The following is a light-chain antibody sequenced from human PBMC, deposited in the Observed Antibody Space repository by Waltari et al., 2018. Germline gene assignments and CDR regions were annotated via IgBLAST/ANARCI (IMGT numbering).Light chain of an antibody. CDR2: DNN. J-gene: IGLJ2*01. V-gene: IGLV1-51*01. CDR1: SSNIGSHY. Sequence: QSVLTQPPSVSAAPGLKVTISCSGSSSNIGSHYVFWYQQLPRTAPNILIYDNNKRAYGIPDRFAGSKSGTAATLGISGRQTGDEADYYCATWDDSLSAVVFGGGTKLAVL. CDR3: ATWDDSLSAVV.